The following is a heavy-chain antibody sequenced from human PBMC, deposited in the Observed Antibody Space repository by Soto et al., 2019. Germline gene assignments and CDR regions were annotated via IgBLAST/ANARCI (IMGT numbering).Heavy chain of an antibody. J-gene: IGHJ4*02. CDR2: IIPFFGTA. CDR3: ARGTYCRGGYWFPD. V-gene: IGHV1-69*01. CDR1: GGTFSSYV. Sequence: QVQLVQSGAEVKKPGSSVKVSCKASGGTFSSYVFSWVRQAPGQGLEWMGGIIPFFGTANYAQKFQGRVTNTADESTSTAYMGLSSLRSVDTAVYYCARGTYCRGGYWFPDLGQGTLVTVSS. D-gene: IGHD2-15*01.